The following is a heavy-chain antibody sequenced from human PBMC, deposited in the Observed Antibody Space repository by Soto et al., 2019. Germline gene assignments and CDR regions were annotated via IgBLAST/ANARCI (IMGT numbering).Heavy chain of an antibody. CDR3: AKELGDGYATWVYYYGMDV. Sequence: EVQLLESGGGLVQPGGSLRLSCAASGFTFSSFAMSWVRQAPGKELEWVSAISGSGGSTHYADSVKGRFTVSRDNSKNTLYLQMNSLRAEDTAVYYCAKELGDGYATWVYYYGMDVWGQGTTVTVSS. CDR1: GFTFSSFA. V-gene: IGHV3-23*01. CDR2: ISGSGGST. D-gene: IGHD5-12*01. J-gene: IGHJ6*02.